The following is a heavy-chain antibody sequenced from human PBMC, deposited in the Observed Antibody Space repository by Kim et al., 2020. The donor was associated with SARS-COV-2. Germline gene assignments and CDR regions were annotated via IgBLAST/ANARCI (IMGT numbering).Heavy chain of an antibody. Sequence: GGSLRLSCVASGFRFSSYGMQWVRQAPGRGLEWLAMIWHDGSKNYYVDSVKGRFTISRDNSKNTLYLQMNSLRAEDTGVYYCAKDQIILGFDPWGQGTHVTVSS. V-gene: IGHV3-33*06. D-gene: IGHD2-21*01. CDR2: IWHDGSKN. CDR3: AKDQIILGFDP. J-gene: IGHJ5*02. CDR1: GFRFSSYG.